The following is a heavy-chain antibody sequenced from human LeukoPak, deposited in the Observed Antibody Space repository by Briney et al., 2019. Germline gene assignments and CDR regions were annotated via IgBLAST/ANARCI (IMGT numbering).Heavy chain of an antibody. CDR2: ISAYNGYT. CDR1: GYTFTSYG. V-gene: IGHV1-18*01. CDR3: ARAKYDSSGYYWFDP. D-gene: IGHD3-22*01. Sequence: ASVKVSCKASGYTFTSYGISWVRQAPGQGLEWMGWISAYNGYTKYAEKPQGRVTMTTDTSTSTAYMELRSLRSDDTAVYYCARAKYDSSGYYWFDPWGQGTLVTVSS. J-gene: IGHJ5*02.